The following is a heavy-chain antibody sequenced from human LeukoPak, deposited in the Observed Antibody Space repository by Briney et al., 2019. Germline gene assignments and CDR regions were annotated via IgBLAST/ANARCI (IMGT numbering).Heavy chain of an antibody. D-gene: IGHD3-16*02. CDR1: GFTFSSYS. V-gene: IGHV3-21*01. CDR3: ARGYDYVWGSYRYTFDY. J-gene: IGHJ4*02. Sequence: GGSLRLSCAASGFTFSSYSMNWVRQAPGKGLEWVSSISSSSGYIYYADSVKGRFTISRDNAKNSLYLQMNSLRAEDTAVYYCARGYDYVWGSYRYTFDYWGQGTLVTVSS. CDR2: ISSSSGYI.